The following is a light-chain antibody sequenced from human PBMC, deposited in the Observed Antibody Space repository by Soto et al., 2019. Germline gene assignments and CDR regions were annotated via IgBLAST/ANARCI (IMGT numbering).Light chain of an antibody. J-gene: IGLJ2*01. Sequence: QSVLTQPPSVSGAPGQRVTISSTGSSSNIGAGYDVHWYQQLPGTAPKLLIYGNTNRPSGVPDRFSGSKSGTSASLAITGLQAEDEADYYCQSYDSSLIGVVFGGGTKVTVL. CDR1: SSNIGAGYD. CDR2: GNT. CDR3: QSYDSSLIGVV. V-gene: IGLV1-40*01.